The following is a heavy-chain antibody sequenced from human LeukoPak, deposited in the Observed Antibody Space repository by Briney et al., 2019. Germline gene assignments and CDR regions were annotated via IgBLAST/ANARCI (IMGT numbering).Heavy chain of an antibody. CDR1: GGTFSSYA. CDR2: IIPILGIA. Sequence: GASVKVSCKASGGTFSSYAISWVRQAPGQGLEWMGRIIPILGIANYAQKFQGRVTITADKSTSTAYMELSSLRSEDTAVYYCVRDEYSYGYRDGRFDYWGQGTLVTVSS. CDR3: VRDEYSYGYRDGRFDY. J-gene: IGHJ4*02. D-gene: IGHD5-18*01. V-gene: IGHV1-69*04.